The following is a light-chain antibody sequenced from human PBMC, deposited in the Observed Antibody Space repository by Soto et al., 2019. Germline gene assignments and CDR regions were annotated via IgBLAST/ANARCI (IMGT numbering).Light chain of an antibody. CDR2: DTS. CDR3: LLYYTHARV. J-gene: IGLJ3*02. V-gene: IGLV7-43*01. CDR1: TGAVSTTYY. Sequence: QAVVTQEPSLTVSPGGTVTLTCASSTGAVSTTYYPNWFQQKPGQAPRALIYDTSNRHSWTPARFSGSLLGGKAALTLSGLQPEDEADYYCLLYYTHARVFGGGTKVTVL.